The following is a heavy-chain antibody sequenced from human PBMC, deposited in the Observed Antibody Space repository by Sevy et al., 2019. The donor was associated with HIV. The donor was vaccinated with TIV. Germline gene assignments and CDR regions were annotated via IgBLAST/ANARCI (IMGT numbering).Heavy chain of an antibody. J-gene: IGHJ3*02. V-gene: IGHV5-51*01. CDR1: GYSFTSYW. CDR3: ARCGLLRYFDWLSPALHAFDI. CDR2: IYPGDSDT. Sequence: GESLKISCKGSGYSFTSYWIGWVRQMPGKGLEWMGIIYPGDSDTRYSPSFQGQVTISADKSISTAYLQWSSLKASDTAMYYCARCGLLRYFDWLSPALHAFDIWGQGTMVTVSS. D-gene: IGHD3-9*01.